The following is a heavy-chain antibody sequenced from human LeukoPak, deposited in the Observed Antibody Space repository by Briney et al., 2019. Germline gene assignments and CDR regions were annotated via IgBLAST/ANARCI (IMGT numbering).Heavy chain of an antibody. J-gene: IGHJ5*02. CDR2: INHSGST. CDR1: GGSFSGYY. Sequence: SETLSLTCAVYGGSFSGYYWSWIRQPPGKGLEWIGEINHSGSTNYNPSLKSRVTISVDTSKNQFSLKLSSVTAADTAVYYCARGQKSTTGSGYLRANWFDPWGQGTLVTVSS. D-gene: IGHD3-3*01. CDR3: ARGQKSTTGSGYLRANWFDP. V-gene: IGHV4-34*01.